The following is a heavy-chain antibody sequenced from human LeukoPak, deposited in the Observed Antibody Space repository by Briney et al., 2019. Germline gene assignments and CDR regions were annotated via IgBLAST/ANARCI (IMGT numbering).Heavy chain of an antibody. CDR1: GGSISSYY. CDR2: IYYSGST. Sequence: PSETLSLTCTVSGGSISSYYWSWIRQPPGKGLEWIGYIYYSGSTNYNPSLKSRVTISVDTSKNQFSLKLSSVTAADTAVYYCARVGGDYVLHDYWGQGTLVTVSS. J-gene: IGHJ4*02. CDR3: ARVGGDYVLHDY. V-gene: IGHV4-59*01. D-gene: IGHD4-17*01.